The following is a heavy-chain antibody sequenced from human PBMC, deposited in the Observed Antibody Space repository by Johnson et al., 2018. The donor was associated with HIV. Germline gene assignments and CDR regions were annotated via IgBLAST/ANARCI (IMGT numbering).Heavy chain of an antibody. CDR1: GFTFSSYG. CDR2: ISYDGSNK. V-gene: IGHV3-30*18. Sequence: QVQLVESGGGVVQPGRSLRLSCAASGFTFSSYGMHWVRQAPGKGLEWVAVISYDGSNKYYADSVKGRFTISRDNSKNTLYLQMNRLRAEDTAVYYCAKDNTLVITNFFDAFDIWGQGTMVTVSS. J-gene: IGHJ3*02. D-gene: IGHD2-21*01. CDR3: AKDNTLVITNFFDAFDI.